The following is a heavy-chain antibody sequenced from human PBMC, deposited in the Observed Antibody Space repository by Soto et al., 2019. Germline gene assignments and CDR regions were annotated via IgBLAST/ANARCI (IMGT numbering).Heavy chain of an antibody. Sequence: GGSLRLSCAASGFTFDDYGMSWVRQAPGKGLEWVSGINWNGGSTGYADSVKGRFTISRDNAKNSLYLQMNSLRAEDTALYHCAREQVAHSSGWYWFDPWGQGTLVTVSS. CDR1: GFTFDDYG. CDR3: AREQVAHSSGWYWFDP. V-gene: IGHV3-20*01. D-gene: IGHD6-19*01. J-gene: IGHJ5*02. CDR2: INWNGGST.